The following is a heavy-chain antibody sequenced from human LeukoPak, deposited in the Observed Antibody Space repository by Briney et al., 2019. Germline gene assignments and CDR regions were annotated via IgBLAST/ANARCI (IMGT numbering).Heavy chain of an antibody. CDR3: VRDLQVWELQY. J-gene: IGHJ1*01. Sequence: GGSLRLSCAASGFIFSNNWMHWVRQTPGKGLEWVSRITPDGAGATYADSVKGRFTIFRDNAQNTVYLQMNSLRVEDTAVYYCVRDLQVWELQYWGQGTLVTVPS. V-gene: IGHV3-74*01. CDR2: ITPDGAGA. D-gene: IGHD1-26*01. CDR1: GFIFSNNW.